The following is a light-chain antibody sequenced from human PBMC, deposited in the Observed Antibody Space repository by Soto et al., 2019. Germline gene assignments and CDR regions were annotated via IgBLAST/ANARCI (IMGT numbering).Light chain of an antibody. CDR3: SSYTSSRTLEV. CDR2: EVS. CDR1: SSDVGGYNS. V-gene: IGLV2-14*01. J-gene: IGLJ1*01. Sequence: QSALTQPASVSGSPGQSITISCTGTSSDVGGYNSVSWYQQHPGKAPKLMIYEVSDRPSGVSNRFSGSKSGNTASLTISGLQAEDEADYYCSSYTSSRTLEVFGTGTKLTVL.